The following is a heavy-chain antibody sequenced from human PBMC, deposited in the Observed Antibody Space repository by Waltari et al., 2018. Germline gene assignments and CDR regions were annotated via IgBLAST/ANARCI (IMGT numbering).Heavy chain of an antibody. CDR2: MNPNSGNT. J-gene: IGHJ4*02. V-gene: IGHV1-8*01. CDR3: ARDVGEQQLVPTLYYFDY. CDR1: GYTFTSYD. D-gene: IGHD6-13*01. Sequence: QVQLVQSGAEVKKPGASVTVSCKASGYTFTSYDINWVRQATGQGLEWMGWMNPNSGNTGYAQKFQGRVTMTRNTSISTAYMELSSLRSEDTAVYYCARDVGEQQLVPTLYYFDYWGQGTLVTVSS.